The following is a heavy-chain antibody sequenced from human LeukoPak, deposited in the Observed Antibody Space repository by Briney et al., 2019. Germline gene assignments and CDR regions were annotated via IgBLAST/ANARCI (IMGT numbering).Heavy chain of an antibody. CDR1: GFTFSSYA. CDR3: AKDSYSSGSFDP. D-gene: IGHD3-22*01. Sequence: QSGGSLGLSCAASGFTFSSYAMSWVRQAPGKGLEWVSAISGSGGSTYYADSVKGRFTISRDNSKNTLYLQMNSLRAEDTAVYYCAKDSYSSGSFDPWGQGTLVTVSS. J-gene: IGHJ5*02. CDR2: ISGSGGST. V-gene: IGHV3-23*01.